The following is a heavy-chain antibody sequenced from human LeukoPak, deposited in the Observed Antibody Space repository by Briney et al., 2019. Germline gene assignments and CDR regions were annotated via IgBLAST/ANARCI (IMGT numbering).Heavy chain of an antibody. V-gene: IGHV3-23*01. CDR2: ISGSGGST. J-gene: IGHJ6*03. CDR3: ARRKHEIAAAGPRYYYYYYMDV. D-gene: IGHD6-13*01. CDR1: GFTFSSYA. Sequence: HTGGSLRLSCAASGFTFSSYAMSWVRQAPGKGLEWVSAISGSGGSTYYADSVKGRFTISRDNSKNTLYLQMNSLRAEDTAVYYCARRKHEIAAAGPRYYYYYYMDVWGKGTTVTVSS.